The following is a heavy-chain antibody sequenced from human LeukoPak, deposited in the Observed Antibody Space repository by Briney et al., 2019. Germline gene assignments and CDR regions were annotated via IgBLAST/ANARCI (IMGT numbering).Heavy chain of an antibody. CDR3: AREYDSSWPS. J-gene: IGHJ5*02. CDR2: MSDNSGRT. Sequence: GGSLRLSRAPSGFILRTYAMSGVPPAPEGGVEWVSAMSDNSGRTYDADSVKGRFTISRDNSKSTLFVQMNSLRTEDTDVYYCAREYDSSWPSWGQGNLVTVSS. CDR1: GFILRTYA. V-gene: IGHV3-23*01. D-gene: IGHD3-22*01.